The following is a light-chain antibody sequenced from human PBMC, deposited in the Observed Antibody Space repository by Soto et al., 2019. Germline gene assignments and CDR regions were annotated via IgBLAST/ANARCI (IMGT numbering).Light chain of an antibody. V-gene: IGKV1-5*03. CDR2: KAS. CDR1: QTISSW. J-gene: IGKJ2*02. Sequence: DIQMTQSPSTLSASVGDRVTITCRASQTISSWLAWYQQRPGKAPKVLIYKASNLGSGVPSRFSGSGSGTEFSLTISSLQPDDFATYYCQQYNSSPCTFGQGTKLEI. CDR3: QQYNSSPCT.